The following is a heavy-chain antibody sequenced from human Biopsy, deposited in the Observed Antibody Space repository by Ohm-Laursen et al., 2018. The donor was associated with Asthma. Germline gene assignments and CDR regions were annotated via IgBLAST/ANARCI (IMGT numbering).Heavy chain of an antibody. D-gene: IGHD7-27*01. J-gene: IGHJ4*02. Sequence: GTLSLTCTVSGGSMSSSSYSWGWIRQPPGKGLEWIGSISYTGNTDIPSLRSQITLSVDTSKNNSSLKLTSVTAADTAVFYCARHWNWGSFFDYWGQGMLVTVSS. CDR1: GGSMSSSSYS. CDR3: ARHWNWGSFFDY. CDR2: ISYTGNT. V-gene: IGHV4-39*01.